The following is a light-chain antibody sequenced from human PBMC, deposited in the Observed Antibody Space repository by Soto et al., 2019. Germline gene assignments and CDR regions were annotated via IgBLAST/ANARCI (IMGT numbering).Light chain of an antibody. CDR3: QQRSNWPRIT. CDR2: DAS. J-gene: IGKJ5*01. CDR1: QSVSSSY. V-gene: IGKV3D-20*02. Sequence: IVLTQYPGTLSLSPGEGATLSCRASQSVSSSYIAWYQQRPGQAPRLLIYDASNRATGIPARFSGSGSGTDFTLTISSLETEDFAVYYCQQRSNWPRITFGQGTRLEIK.